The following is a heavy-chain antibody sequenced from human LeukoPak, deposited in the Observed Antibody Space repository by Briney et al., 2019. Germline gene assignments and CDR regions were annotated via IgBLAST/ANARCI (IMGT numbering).Heavy chain of an antibody. CDR2: IKQDGSVK. D-gene: IGHD6-6*01. J-gene: IGHJ4*02. V-gene: IGHV3-7*01. CDR1: GVTLSDYN. Sequence: GGPLRLSCAVSGVTLSDYNMIWVRQAPGRGLEWVANIKQDGSVKYYVDSVKGRFTISRDNAKNSLYLQMNSLRAEDTAFYYCARIGYSSSSFDYWGQGTLVTVSS. CDR3: ARIGYSSSSFDY.